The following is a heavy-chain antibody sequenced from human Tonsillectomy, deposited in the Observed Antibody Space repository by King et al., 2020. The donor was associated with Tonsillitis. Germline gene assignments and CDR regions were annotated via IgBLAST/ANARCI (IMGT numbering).Heavy chain of an antibody. CDR2: ISGSGGTI. J-gene: IGHJ6*02. CDR1: GFSFGSYA. Sequence: VQLVESGGGLGHPGGSLRLSCAASGFSFGSYAMSWVRQAPGKGLEWVSGISGSGGTIYYADSVKGRFTISRDKNTLYLQMNSLRAEDTAVYYCAKDSGNNYYDMDVWGQGTTVTVSS. CDR3: AKDSGNNYYDMDV. V-gene: IGHV3-23*04.